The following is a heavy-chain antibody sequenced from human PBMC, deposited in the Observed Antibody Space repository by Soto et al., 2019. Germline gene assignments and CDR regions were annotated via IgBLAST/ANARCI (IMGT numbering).Heavy chain of an antibody. V-gene: IGHV3-30*18. Sequence: PGGSLRLSCAASGFTFSSYGMHWVRQAPGKGLEWVAVISYDGSNKYYADSVKGRFTISRDNSKNTLYLQMNSLRAEDTAVYYCAKDSPLFPLDYWGQGTLVTVS. CDR3: AKDSPLFPLDY. CDR2: ISYDGSNK. CDR1: GFTFSSYG. J-gene: IGHJ4*02.